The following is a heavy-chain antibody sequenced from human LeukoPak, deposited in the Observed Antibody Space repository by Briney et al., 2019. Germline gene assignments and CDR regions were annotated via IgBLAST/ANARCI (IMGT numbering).Heavy chain of an antibody. CDR3: AKDQGAIAVAGSFDY. J-gene: IGHJ4*02. CDR1: GFTFSSYG. CDR2: IRYDGSNK. V-gene: IGHV3-30*02. Sequence: GGSPRLSCAASGFTFSSYGMHWVRQAPGKGLEWVAFIRYDGSNKYYADSVKGRFTISRDNSKNTLYLQMNSLRAEDTAVYYCAKDQGAIAVAGSFDYWGQGTLVTVSS. D-gene: IGHD6-19*01.